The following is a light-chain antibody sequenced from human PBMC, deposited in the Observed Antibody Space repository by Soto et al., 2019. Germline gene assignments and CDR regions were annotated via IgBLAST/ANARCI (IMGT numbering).Light chain of an antibody. CDR3: QQRSNWPPVT. Sequence: EIVLTQSPATLSLSPGERATLSCRASQSVGYHLAWYQQKPGQAPRLLIYDASNRATGIPARFSGSGSGTDFTLATSSLEPEDFAVYYCQQRSNWPPVTFGGGTKVDIK. CDR2: DAS. J-gene: IGKJ4*01. CDR1: QSVGYH. V-gene: IGKV3-11*01.